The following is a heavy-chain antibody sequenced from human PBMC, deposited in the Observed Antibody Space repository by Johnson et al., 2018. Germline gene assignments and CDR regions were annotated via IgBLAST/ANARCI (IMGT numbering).Heavy chain of an antibody. V-gene: IGHV3-33*01. CDR1: GFTFSSYG. CDR3: ARSLYEGFLEAGIPYYYYYGMDV. J-gene: IGHJ6*02. Sequence: QVQLVQSGGGVVQPGRSLRLSCAASGFTFSSYGMHWVRQAPGKGLEWVAVIWYDGSNKYYADSVKGRFTISRDNSKNTLYLQMNSLRGGDTAVDYCARSLYEGFLEAGIPYYYYYGMDVWGQGTTVTVSS. CDR2: IWYDGSNK. D-gene: IGHD3-3*01.